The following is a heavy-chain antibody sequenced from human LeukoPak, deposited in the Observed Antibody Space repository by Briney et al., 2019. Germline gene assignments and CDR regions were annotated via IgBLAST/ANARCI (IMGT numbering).Heavy chain of an antibody. CDR2: INPNSGGT. D-gene: IGHD4-17*01. V-gene: IGHV1-2*02. Sequence: GASVKVSCKASGYTFTGYYMHWVRQAPGQGPEWMGWINPNSGGTNYAQKFQGRVTMTRDTSISTAYMELSRLRSDDTAVYYCARDSVYGDRPTGVDVWGQGTTVTVSS. J-gene: IGHJ6*02. CDR1: GYTFTGYY. CDR3: ARDSVYGDRPTGVDV.